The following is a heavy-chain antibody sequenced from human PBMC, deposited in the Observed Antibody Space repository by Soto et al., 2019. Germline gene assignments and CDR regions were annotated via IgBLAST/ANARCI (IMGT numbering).Heavy chain of an antibody. CDR3: ARSYCSTTSCYHVFDY. V-gene: IGHV3-33*01. CDR1: GFTFSSYG. Sequence: GGSLRLSCSASGFTFSSYGMHWVRQAPGKGLEWVALIWYDGSNKYYADSVKGRFTISRDNSKNTLYLQMNSLRAEDTAVYYCARSYCSTTSCYHVFDYWGQGTLVTVSS. CDR2: IWYDGSNK. D-gene: IGHD2-2*01. J-gene: IGHJ4*02.